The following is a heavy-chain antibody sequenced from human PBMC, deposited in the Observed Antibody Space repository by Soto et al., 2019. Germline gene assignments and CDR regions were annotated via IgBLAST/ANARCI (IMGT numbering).Heavy chain of an antibody. CDR3: AKDLVGSNADYYDY. V-gene: IGHV3-23*01. Sequence: GVSLRLSCAASGFTFSSYAMSWVRQAPGKGMEWVAAISGSGGSTYYADSVKGRFTISRENSKNTLYLQMNSLRAEDAAVYYCAKDLVGSNADYYDYWGQGT. D-gene: IGHD2-15*01. CDR2: ISGSGGST. CDR1: GFTFSSYA. J-gene: IGHJ4*02.